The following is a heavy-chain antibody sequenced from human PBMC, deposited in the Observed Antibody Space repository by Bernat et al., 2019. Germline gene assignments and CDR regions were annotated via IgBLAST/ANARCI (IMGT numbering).Heavy chain of an antibody. D-gene: IGHD2/OR15-2a*01. V-gene: IGHV3-66*01. CDR2: IYSGGST. J-gene: IGHJ4*02. Sequence: EVQLVESGGGLVQPGGSLRLSCAASGFTVSRNYMSWVRQAPGKGLEWVSVIYSGGSTYYADSVKGRFTISRDNSKNTLYLQMNSLRAEDTAVYYCARAPPGYYFYYFDYWGQGTLVTVSS. CDR1: GFTVSRNY. CDR3: ARAPPGYYFYYFDY.